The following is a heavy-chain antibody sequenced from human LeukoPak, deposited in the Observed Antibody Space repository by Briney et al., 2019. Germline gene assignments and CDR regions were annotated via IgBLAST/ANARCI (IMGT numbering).Heavy chain of an antibody. D-gene: IGHD6-19*01. CDR3: AKASGITVAGDSCYYMDA. CDR1: GGSFSGYY. CDR2: INHSGST. V-gene: IGHV4-34*01. Sequence: SETLSLTCAVYGGSFSGYYWSWIRQPPGKGLEWIGEINHSGSTNYNPSLKSRVTISVDTSKNQSSLKLSSVTAADTAVYYCAKASGITVAGDSCYYMDAWGKGTTVTISS. J-gene: IGHJ6*03.